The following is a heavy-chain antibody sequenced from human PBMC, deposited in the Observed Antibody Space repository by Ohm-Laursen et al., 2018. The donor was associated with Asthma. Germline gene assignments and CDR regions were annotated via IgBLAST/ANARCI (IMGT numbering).Heavy chain of an antibody. CDR1: GYTFSRYS. CDR2: ISWNSGSI. Sequence: SLRLSCTASGYTFSRYSIHWVRQAPGKGLEWVSGISWNSGSIVYADSVKGRFTISRDNAKNSLYLQMNSLRAEDTALYYCAKDIKVTSGYNYPYYYYYYGMDVWGQGTTVTVSS. V-gene: IGHV3-9*01. D-gene: IGHD5-24*01. CDR3: AKDIKVTSGYNYPYYYYYYGMDV. J-gene: IGHJ6*02.